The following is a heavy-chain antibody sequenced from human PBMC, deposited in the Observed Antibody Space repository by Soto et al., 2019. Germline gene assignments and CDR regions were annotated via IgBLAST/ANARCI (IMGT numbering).Heavy chain of an antibody. D-gene: IGHD2-21*02. V-gene: IGHV3-30*18. J-gene: IGHJ4*02. Sequence: LSCAASGFTFRNFGMHWVRQAPGKGLEWVAVISYDGTNKYYADSVKGRFTISRDNSKNTLYLQINSLRAEDTAVYYCAKAVPPFVVVTASDYWGQGTLVTVSS. CDR2: ISYDGTNK. CDR1: GFTFRNFG. CDR3: AKAVPPFVVVTASDY.